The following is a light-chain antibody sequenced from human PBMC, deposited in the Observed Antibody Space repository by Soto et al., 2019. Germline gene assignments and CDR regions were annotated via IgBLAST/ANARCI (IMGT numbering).Light chain of an antibody. CDR1: ESIDSW. J-gene: IGKJ4*01. CDR3: QQSYSTPAT. CDR2: KAS. Sequence: DIQMTQSPSTLSASVGDRVTITCRASESIDSWLAWHQQKPGRAPKLLISKASSLESGVPSRFSGSGFGTEFTLTISSLQPDDFATYYCQQSYSTPATFGGGTKVDI. V-gene: IGKV1-5*03.